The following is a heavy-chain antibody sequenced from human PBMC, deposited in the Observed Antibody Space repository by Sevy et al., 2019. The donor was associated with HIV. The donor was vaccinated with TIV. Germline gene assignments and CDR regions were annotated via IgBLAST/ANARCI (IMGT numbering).Heavy chain of an antibody. Sequence: GGSLRLSCAAXGFTFSTYTINWVRQAPGKGLEWVSSISSSSNYIYYADSVQGRFTISRDNAKKSLYLQMNSLRAEDSAVYYCARDGARLTSXQGVMAXXXGMDVXXXGTTVTVSS. D-gene: IGHD3-16*01. CDR1: GFTFSTYT. CDR3: ARDGARLTSXQGVMAXXXGMDV. CDR2: ISSSSNYI. V-gene: IGHV3-21*01. J-gene: IGHJ6*02.